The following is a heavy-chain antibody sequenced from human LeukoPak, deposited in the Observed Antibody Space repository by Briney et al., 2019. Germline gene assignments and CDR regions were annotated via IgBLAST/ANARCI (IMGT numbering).Heavy chain of an antibody. Sequence: GGSLRLSCAASGFIVSTNYMSWVRQAPGKGLEWVSLIYSGGTTYYADSVKGRFTISRDNSKNTLYLQMKSLRAEDTAVYYCARDCSSTSCYNYWGQGTLVTVSS. CDR3: ARDCSSTSCYNY. J-gene: IGHJ4*02. CDR2: IYSGGTT. D-gene: IGHD2-2*02. CDR1: GFIVSTNY. V-gene: IGHV3-53*01.